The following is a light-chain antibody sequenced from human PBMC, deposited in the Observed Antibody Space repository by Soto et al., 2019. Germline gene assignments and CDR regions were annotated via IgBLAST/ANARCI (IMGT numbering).Light chain of an antibody. CDR3: QQYESSPLT. CDR2: RAS. V-gene: IGKV3-20*01. CDR1: QSVSRSF. J-gene: IGKJ4*01. Sequence: EIVLTQSPDTLSLSPGERVTLSCRASQSVSRSFLAWYQQKPCQAPKLLIYRASIRATGIPDRFTGSGSGTDFTLTISRLEPEDFAVYYCQQYESSPLTFGGGAKVEIK.